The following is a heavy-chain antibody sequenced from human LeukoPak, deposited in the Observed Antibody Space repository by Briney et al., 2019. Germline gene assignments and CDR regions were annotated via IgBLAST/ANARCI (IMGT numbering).Heavy chain of an antibody. CDR1: GFTFSSYS. CDR3: ARDLGCTTSCYAGY. Sequence: GGSLRLSCAASGFTFSSYSMNWVRQAPGKGLEWVSSISSSSSYIYYADSVKGRFTISIDNAKNSLYLQMNSLRAEDTAVYYCARDLGCTTSCYAGYWGQGTLVTVSS. CDR2: ISSSSSYI. V-gene: IGHV3-21*01. D-gene: IGHD2-2*01. J-gene: IGHJ4*02.